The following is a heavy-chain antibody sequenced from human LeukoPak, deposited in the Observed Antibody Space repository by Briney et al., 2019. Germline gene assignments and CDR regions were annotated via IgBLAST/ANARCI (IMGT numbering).Heavy chain of an antibody. CDR2: IRSKAYGETA. CDR3: TRDRGAYNLYDY. D-gene: IGHD1-1*01. V-gene: IGHV3-49*03. Sequence: SLRLSCRASGFTTGDYDMSWSRQAPGKGLEWGGFIRSKAYGETADYAASVKGRFTISRDDSKTIAYLQMNSLKTEDTAVYHCTRDRGAYNLYDYWGQGTLVTVSS. CDR1: GFTTGDYD. J-gene: IGHJ4*02.